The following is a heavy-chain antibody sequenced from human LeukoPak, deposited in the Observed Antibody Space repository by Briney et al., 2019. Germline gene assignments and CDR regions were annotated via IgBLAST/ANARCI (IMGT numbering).Heavy chain of an antibody. D-gene: IGHD3-10*01. CDR2: INHSGST. V-gene: IGHV4-34*01. CDR3: ARASSNLSLWFGELLRSYYYYMDV. J-gene: IGHJ6*03. Sequence: PSETLSLTCAVYGGSFSGYYWSWIRQPPGKGLEWIGEINHSGSTNYNPSLKSRVTISVDTSKNQFSLKLSSVTAADTAVYYCARASSNLSLWFGELLRSYYYYMDVWGKGTTVTVSS. CDR1: GGSFSGYY.